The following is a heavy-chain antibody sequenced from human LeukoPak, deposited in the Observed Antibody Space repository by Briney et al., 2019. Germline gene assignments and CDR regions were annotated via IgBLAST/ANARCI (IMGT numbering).Heavy chain of an antibody. CDR3: ARGEWDLRD. J-gene: IGHJ4*02. CDR2: INWNGGST. CDR1: GFIFADHG. D-gene: IGHD1-26*01. Sequence: SGGSLRLSCAASGFIFADHGMTWVRQVPGKGLEWVSGINWNGGSTGYVDPVKGRFTISRDNAKNVLFLEMNNLRAEDTAFYYCARGEWDLRDWGQGTLVIVSS. V-gene: IGHV3-20*04.